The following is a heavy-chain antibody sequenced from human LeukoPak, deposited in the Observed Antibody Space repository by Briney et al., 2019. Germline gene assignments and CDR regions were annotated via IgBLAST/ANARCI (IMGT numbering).Heavy chain of an antibody. CDR1: GYSFTGYY. J-gene: IGHJ4*02. V-gene: IGHV1-18*04. CDR2: ISGYNGNT. D-gene: IGHD2-15*01. CDR3: ARIYCSGGSCYWRGDY. Sequence: ASVKVSCKASGYSFTGYYIHWVRQAPGQGLEWMGWISGYNGNTNYAPKLQDRVTMTTDTSTSTAYMELRSLRSDDTAVYYCARIYCSGGSCYWRGDYWGQGTLVTVSS.